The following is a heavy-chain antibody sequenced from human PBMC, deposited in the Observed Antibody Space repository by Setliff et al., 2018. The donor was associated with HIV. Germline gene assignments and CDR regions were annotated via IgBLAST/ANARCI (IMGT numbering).Heavy chain of an antibody. V-gene: IGHV4-61*09. CDR1: GDSITSDAFY. J-gene: IGHJ4*02. D-gene: IGHD3-9*01. CDR3: ARGPYYDILTGYYNGPLGY. CDR2: VNHRGIT. Sequence: LSLTCTVSGDSITSDAFYWTWVRQPAGKGLEWIGEVNHRGITNYNPSLKSRVTISVDTSKNQFSLKLSSVTAADTAVYYCARGPYYDILTGYYNGPLGYWGQGTLVTVSS.